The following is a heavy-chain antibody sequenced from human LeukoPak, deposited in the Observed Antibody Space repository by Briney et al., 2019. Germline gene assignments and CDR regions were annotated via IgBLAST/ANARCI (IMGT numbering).Heavy chain of an antibody. J-gene: IGHJ4*02. CDR2: ISIGGSS. D-gene: IGHD5-24*01. CDR1: GFTFSSYA. Sequence: GGSLRLSCAASGFTFSSYAMSWVRQAPGKGLEWVSDISIGGSSYYTDSVKGRFTISRDNSKNTLHLQMNSLGAEDTAVYYCAKVRDGFNTGFDYWGLGTLVTVSS. V-gene: IGHV3-23*01. CDR3: AKVRDGFNTGFDY.